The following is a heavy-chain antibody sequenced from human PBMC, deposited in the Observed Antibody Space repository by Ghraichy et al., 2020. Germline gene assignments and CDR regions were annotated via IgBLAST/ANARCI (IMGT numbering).Heavy chain of an antibody. CDR1: GFNLGVYT. V-gene: IGHV3-21*01. CDR2: ISSDSSRI. J-gene: IGHJ4*02. D-gene: IGHD3-10*01. Sequence: GGSLRLSCATSGFNLGVYTMNWLRWAPNKGLEWVSSISSDSSRIYYTDSLRGRFTISRDNAMNSMYLQMNSLTVEDTAMYYCVRADGSGSVYYWGQGTQVTVSS. CDR3: VRADGSGSVYY.